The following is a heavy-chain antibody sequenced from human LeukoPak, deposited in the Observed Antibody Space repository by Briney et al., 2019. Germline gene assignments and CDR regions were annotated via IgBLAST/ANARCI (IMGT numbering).Heavy chain of an antibody. D-gene: IGHD6-19*01. CDR2: IQTSGST. Sequence: PSETLSLTCTVSGGSINSYYWNWIRQRAGQGLEWIGHIQTSGSTKYNPSLKSRVTMSIDTSKNQFSLNLYSVTAADTAVYYCATNYTAVSAFDSWGQGTLVTVSS. CDR3: ATNYTAVSAFDS. J-gene: IGHJ4*02. CDR1: GGSINSYY. V-gene: IGHV4-4*07.